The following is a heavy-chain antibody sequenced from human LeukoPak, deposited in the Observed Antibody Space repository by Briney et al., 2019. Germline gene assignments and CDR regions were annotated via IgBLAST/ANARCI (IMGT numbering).Heavy chain of an antibody. J-gene: IGHJ4*02. CDR1: GFTFSSYA. V-gene: IGHV3-23*01. Sequence: GGSLRLSCAASGFTFSSYAMSWVRQAPGKGLEWVSAISGSGGSTYYADSVRGRFTISRDNSKNTLYLQMNSLRAEDTAVYYCAKLLSGWYYFDYWGQGTLVTVSS. D-gene: IGHD6-19*01. CDR3: AKLLSGWYYFDY. CDR2: ISGSGGST.